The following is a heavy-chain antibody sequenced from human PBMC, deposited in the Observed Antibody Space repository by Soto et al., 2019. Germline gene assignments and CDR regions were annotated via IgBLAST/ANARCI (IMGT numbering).Heavy chain of an antibody. V-gene: IGHV1-18*01. CDR1: GYTFTRYG. CDR3: ARREFGPWGMDV. Sequence: ASVKVSCQASGYTFTRYGISWVRQARGQGLEWMGWISAYNGNTNYAQKLQGRVTMTTDTSTSTAYMELRSLRSAETAVYYCARREFGPWGMDVWGQGTTVTVSS. D-gene: IGHD3-10*01. CDR2: ISAYNGNT. J-gene: IGHJ6*02.